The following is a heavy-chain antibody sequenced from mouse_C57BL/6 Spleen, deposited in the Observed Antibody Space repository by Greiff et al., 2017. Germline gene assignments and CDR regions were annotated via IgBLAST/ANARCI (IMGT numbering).Heavy chain of an antibody. Sequence: VQLKQSGPELVKPGASVKISCKASGYSFTGYYLNWVKQSPEKSLEWIGEINPSTGGTTYNQKFKAKATLTVDKSSSTAYMQLKSLTSEDSAVYYCARGDFDWGQGTTLTVSS. CDR2: INPSTGGT. CDR3: ARGDFD. V-gene: IGHV1-42*01. CDR1: GYSFTGYY. D-gene: IGHD3-3*01. J-gene: IGHJ2*01.